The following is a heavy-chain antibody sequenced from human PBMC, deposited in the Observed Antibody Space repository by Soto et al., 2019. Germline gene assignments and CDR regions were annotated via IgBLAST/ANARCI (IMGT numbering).Heavy chain of an antibody. Sequence: QVHLQESGPGLVKPSETLSLTCTVSGGSINNHYWSWIRQPPGKGLEWIGYIYYTGSTNYHPSLTSRVTMSVDTTENQCSLNLTSLTAADTAIYYCARANWYSEYWGQGTLVTVSS. CDR3: ARANWYSEY. CDR2: IYYTGST. CDR1: GGSINNHY. V-gene: IGHV4-59*11. D-gene: IGHD7-27*01. J-gene: IGHJ4*02.